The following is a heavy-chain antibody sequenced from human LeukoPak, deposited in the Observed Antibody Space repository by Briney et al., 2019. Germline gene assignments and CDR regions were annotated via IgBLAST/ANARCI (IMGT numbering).Heavy chain of an antibody. CDR2: IYYSGFT. Sequence: SETLSLTCTVSGGSISSYYWTWIRQPPGKGLEWIGYIYYSGFTIYNPSLKGRVTISVDTSKSQFSLKLSSVTAADTAVYYCARFIDEIDNWFDPWGQGTLVTVSS. J-gene: IGHJ5*02. CDR3: ARFIDEIDNWFDP. D-gene: IGHD3-16*02. V-gene: IGHV4-59*01. CDR1: GGSISSYY.